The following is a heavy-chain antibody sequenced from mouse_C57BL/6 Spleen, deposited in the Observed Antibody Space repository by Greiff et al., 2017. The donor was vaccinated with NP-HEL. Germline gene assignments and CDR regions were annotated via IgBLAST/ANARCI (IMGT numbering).Heavy chain of an antibody. V-gene: IGHV1-9*01. Sequence: QVQLQQSGAELMKPGASVKLSCKATGYTFTGYWIEWVKQRPGHGLEWIGEILPGSGSTNYNEKFKGKATFTAYSSSNTAYMQLSSLTTEDSAIYYCARRPIYYYGSSYHFDVWGTGTTVTVSS. CDR3: ARRPIYYYGSSYHFDV. D-gene: IGHD1-1*01. CDR1: GYTFTGYW. J-gene: IGHJ1*03. CDR2: ILPGSGST.